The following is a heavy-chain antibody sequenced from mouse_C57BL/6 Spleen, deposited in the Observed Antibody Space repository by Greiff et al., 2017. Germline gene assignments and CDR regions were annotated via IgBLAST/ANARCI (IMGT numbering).Heavy chain of an antibody. CDR1: GYTFTSYW. CDR3: ARFDDYDRKNYFDY. D-gene: IGHD2-4*01. Sequence: QVQLQQPGAELVRPGSSVKLSCKASGYTFTSYWMHWVKQRPIQGLEWIGNIDPSDSETHYNQKFKDKATLTVDKSSSTAYMQLSSLTSEDSAVYYCARFDDYDRKNYFDYWGQGTTLTVSS. CDR2: IDPSDSET. V-gene: IGHV1-52*01. J-gene: IGHJ2*01.